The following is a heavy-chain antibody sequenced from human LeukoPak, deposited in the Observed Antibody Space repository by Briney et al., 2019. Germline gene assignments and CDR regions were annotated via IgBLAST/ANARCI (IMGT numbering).Heavy chain of an antibody. CDR1: VYTFTSYG. V-gene: IGHV1-69*06. CDR2: IIPIFGTT. J-gene: IGHJ4*02. CDR3: ARGVVPAASGYDY. Sequence: ASVKVSCKASVYTFTSYGISWVRQAPGQGPEWMGGIIPIFGTTNYAQKFQGRVTITADKSTSTAYMELSSLRSDDTAVYYCARGVVPAASGYDYWGQGTLVTVSS. D-gene: IGHD2-2*01.